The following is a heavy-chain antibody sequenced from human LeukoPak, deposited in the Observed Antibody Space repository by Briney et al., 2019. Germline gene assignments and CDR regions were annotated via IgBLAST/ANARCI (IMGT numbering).Heavy chain of an antibody. J-gene: IGHJ4*02. CDR1: EFTFSSYW. D-gene: IGHD1-7*01. CDR2: INSDGSST. CDR3: ARGGLTGTTIPYFDY. V-gene: IGHV3-74*01. Sequence: PGGSLRLSCTASEFTFSSYWMHWVRQPPGKGLVWVSRINSDGSSTSYADAVKGRFTISRDNAKNTLYLRMNSLRAEDTAVYYCARGGLTGTTIPYFDYWGQETLVTVSS.